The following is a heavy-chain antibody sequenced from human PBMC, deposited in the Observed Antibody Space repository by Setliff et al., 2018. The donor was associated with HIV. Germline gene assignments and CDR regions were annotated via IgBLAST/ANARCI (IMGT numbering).Heavy chain of an antibody. V-gene: IGHV1-18*04. Sequence: ASVKVSCKASGYTFRRFGITWVRQAPGQGLEWMGWISASNGDTNYAQKFQGRVTMTTDTSTSTAYMELRSLGSDDTAVYYLARSEGQWLRPEGALCDYWGQGTLVTVSS. CDR2: ISASNGDT. CDR3: ARSEGQWLRPEGALCDY. D-gene: IGHD5-12*01. CDR1: GYTFRRFG. J-gene: IGHJ4*02.